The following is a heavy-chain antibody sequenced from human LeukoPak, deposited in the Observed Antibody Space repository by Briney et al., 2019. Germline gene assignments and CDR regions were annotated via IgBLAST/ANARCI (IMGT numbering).Heavy chain of an antibody. Sequence: ASVKVSCKASGYTFTGYYMHWVRQAPGQGLEWMGWINPNSGGTNYAQKFQGRVTMTRDTSISTAYMELSRLRSGDTAVYYCARDVVRIGYCSGGSCYGMDVWGQGTTVTVSS. J-gene: IGHJ6*02. CDR2: INPNSGGT. CDR3: ARDVVRIGYCSGGSCYGMDV. D-gene: IGHD2-15*01. CDR1: GYTFTGYY. V-gene: IGHV1-2*02.